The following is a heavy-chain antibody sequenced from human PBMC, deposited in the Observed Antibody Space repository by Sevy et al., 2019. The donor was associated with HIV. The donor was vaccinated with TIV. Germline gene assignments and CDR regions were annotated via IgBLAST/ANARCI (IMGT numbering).Heavy chain of an antibody. CDR3: ARDGIFSGYPGLGGYDY. Sequence: GGSLRLSCAASGFTFSSYWMSWVRQAPGRGLEWVANIKQDGSEKYDVDSVKGRFTISRDNAKNSLYLQMNSLRAEDTAVYYCARDGIFSGYPGLGGYDYWGQGTLVTVSS. J-gene: IGHJ4*02. CDR1: GFTFSSYW. CDR2: IKQDGSEK. D-gene: IGHD5-12*01. V-gene: IGHV3-7*01.